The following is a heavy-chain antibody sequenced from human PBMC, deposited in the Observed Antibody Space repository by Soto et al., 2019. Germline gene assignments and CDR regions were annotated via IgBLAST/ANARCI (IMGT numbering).Heavy chain of an antibody. CDR1: GFTFSRYG. Sequence: GGSLRLSCVASGFTFSRYGMHWVRQAPGKGLEWVAVIWYDGSNTLYADSVEGRSIISRDNSKNTLYLQIDSLRAEDTAVYHCARGSGNHFFDYWGQGTLVTVSS. J-gene: IGHJ4*02. CDR3: ARGSGNHFFDY. CDR2: IWYDGSNT. D-gene: IGHD3-3*01. V-gene: IGHV3-33*01.